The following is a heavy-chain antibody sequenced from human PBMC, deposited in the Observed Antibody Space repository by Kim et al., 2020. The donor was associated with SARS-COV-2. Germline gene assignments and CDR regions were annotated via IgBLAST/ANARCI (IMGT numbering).Heavy chain of an antibody. Sequence: RVTISVDTSKNQFSLKLSSVTAADTAVYYCARKVPQLLWFGESTRGVFDYWGQGTLVTVSS. V-gene: IGHV4-34*01. D-gene: IGHD3-10*01. J-gene: IGHJ4*02. CDR3: ARKVPQLLWFGESTRGVFDY.